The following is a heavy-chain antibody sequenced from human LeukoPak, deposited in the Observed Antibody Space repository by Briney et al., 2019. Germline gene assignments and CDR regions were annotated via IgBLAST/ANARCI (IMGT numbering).Heavy chain of an antibody. Sequence: SETLSLTCTVSGGSISSGYYWGWIRQPPGKGLEWIGSIYHSGSTYYNPSLKSRVTISVDTSKNQFSLKLSSVTAADTAVYYCARLYWGYGDYHAFDIWGQGTMVTVSS. D-gene: IGHD4-17*01. CDR1: GGSISSGYY. V-gene: IGHV4-38-2*02. CDR3: ARLYWGYGDYHAFDI. CDR2: IYHSGST. J-gene: IGHJ3*02.